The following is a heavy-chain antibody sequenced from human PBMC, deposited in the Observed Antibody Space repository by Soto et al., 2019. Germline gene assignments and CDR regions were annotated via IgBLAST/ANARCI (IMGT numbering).Heavy chain of an antibody. CDR1: RGKFRSHA. J-gene: IGHJ4*02. CDR3: WRDDYGIFRY. CDR2: ITPIYGTV. Sequence: SVKGSWKASRGKFRSHAISWVRQAPGQGLEWMGGITPIYGTVCAQKFQGRLTMTRDTPISTGYMDLSGLASDDTALYYCWRDDYGIFRYWGQGSLVTVSS. D-gene: IGHD3-10*01. V-gene: IGHV1-69*05.